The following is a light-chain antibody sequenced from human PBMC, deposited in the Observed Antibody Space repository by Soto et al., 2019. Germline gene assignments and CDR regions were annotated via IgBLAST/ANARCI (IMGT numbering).Light chain of an antibody. CDR2: DAS. J-gene: IGKJ2*01. Sequence: DFQMTQSPSTLSASVGDRVTITCRASQSISRWLAWYQQKPGKAPKLLIYDASILESGVPSRFSGSGSGTEFTLNISCLQPDDFATYYCQQYDNYSPGTFGQGTKLEIK. CDR3: QQYDNYSPGT. CDR1: QSISRW. V-gene: IGKV1-5*01.